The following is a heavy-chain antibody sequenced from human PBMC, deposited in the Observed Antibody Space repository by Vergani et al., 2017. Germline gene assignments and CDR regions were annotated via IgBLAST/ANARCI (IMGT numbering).Heavy chain of an antibody. CDR2: IDWDNDK. CDR1: GFSLSTSGMC. J-gene: IGHJ6*02. V-gene: IGHV2-70*01. D-gene: IGHD6-19*01. CDR3: ARIHSSGWSEGKLDFYYGMDV. Sequence: QVTLRESGPALVKPTQTLTLTCTFSGFSLSTSGMCVSWIRQPPGKALEWLALIDWDNDKKYSTSLKTRLTISKDTSKNQVVLRMTNMDPADTATYYCARIHSSGWSEGKLDFYYGMDVWGQGTTVTVSS.